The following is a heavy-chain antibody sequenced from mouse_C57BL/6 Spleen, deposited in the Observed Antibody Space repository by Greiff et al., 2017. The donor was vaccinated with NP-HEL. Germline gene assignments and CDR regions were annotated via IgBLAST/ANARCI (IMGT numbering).Heavy chain of an antibody. J-gene: IGHJ1*03. V-gene: IGHV1-55*01. CDR3: AAAYYSNFYWYFDV. CDR1: GYTFTSYW. CDR2: IYPGSGST. D-gene: IGHD2-5*01. Sequence: QVQLQQPGAELVKPGASVKMSCKASGYTFTSYWITWVKQRPGQGLEWIGDIYPGSGSTNYNEKFKSKATLTVDTSSSTAYMQLSSLTSEDSAVYYCAAAYYSNFYWYFDVWGTGTTVTVSS.